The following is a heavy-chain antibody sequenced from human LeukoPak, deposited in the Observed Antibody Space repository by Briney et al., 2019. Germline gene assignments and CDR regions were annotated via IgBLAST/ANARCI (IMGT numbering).Heavy chain of an antibody. Sequence: GGSLRLSCAASGFTFSCYWMSWVRQAPGKGLEWVANIKQDGSEKYYVDSVKGRFTISRDNAKNSLYLQMNSLRAEDTAVYYCARSGRGKGVDYWGQGTLVTVSS. CDR3: ARSGRGKGVDY. D-gene: IGHD3-16*01. CDR1: GFTFSCYW. V-gene: IGHV3-7*01. J-gene: IGHJ4*02. CDR2: IKQDGSEK.